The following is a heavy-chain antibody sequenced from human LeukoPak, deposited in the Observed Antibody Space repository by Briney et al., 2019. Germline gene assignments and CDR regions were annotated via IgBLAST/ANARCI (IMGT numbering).Heavy chain of an antibody. V-gene: IGHV3-30-3*01. Sequence: GRSLRLSCAASGFTFSSYAMHWVRQAPGKGLEWVAVISYDGSNKYYADSVKGRFTISRDYSKNTLYLQMNSLRAEDTAVYYCARGRVGYLTTVTTKGPFDYWGQGTLVTVSS. D-gene: IGHD4-17*01. J-gene: IGHJ4*02. CDR2: ISYDGSNK. CDR1: GFTFSSYA. CDR3: ARGRVGYLTTVTTKGPFDY.